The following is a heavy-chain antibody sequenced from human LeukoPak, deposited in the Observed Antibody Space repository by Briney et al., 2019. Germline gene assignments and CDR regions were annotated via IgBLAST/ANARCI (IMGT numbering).Heavy chain of an antibody. D-gene: IGHD3-10*01. V-gene: IGHV3-30-3*01. J-gene: IGHJ4*02. CDR3: ARDGYSMVRGVIAYYFDY. CDR2: ISYDGSNK. CDR1: GFTFSSYA. Sequence: GSLRLSCAASGFTFSSYAMHWVRQAPGKGLEWVAVISYDGSNKYYADSVKGRFTISRDNSKNTLYLQMNSLRAEDTAVYYCARDGYSMVRGVIAYYFDYWGQGTLVTVSS.